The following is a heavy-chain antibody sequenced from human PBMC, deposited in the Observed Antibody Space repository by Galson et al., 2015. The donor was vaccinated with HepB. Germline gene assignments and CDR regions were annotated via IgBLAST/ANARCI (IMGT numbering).Heavy chain of an antibody. CDR3: ARQYSSPGATIDY. J-gene: IGHJ4*02. CDR1: GYSFTGYW. CDR2: IYPGDSAT. D-gene: IGHD1-26*01. Sequence: QSGAEVKQPGEPLKISCQVSGYSFTGYWIAWVRQMPGKGLEWMGIIYPGDSATMYSPSFQGQVTMSADKSINTAYLQWSSLKASDTAMYYCARQYSSPGATIDYWGQGSLVTVSS. V-gene: IGHV5-51*01.